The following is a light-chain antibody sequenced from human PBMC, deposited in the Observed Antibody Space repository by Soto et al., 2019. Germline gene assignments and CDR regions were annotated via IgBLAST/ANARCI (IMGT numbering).Light chain of an antibody. CDR1: QSVADNH. CDR3: HHYTRSPIFT. Sequence: EVVLTQSPDTLSLSAGERATLSCRASQSVADNHLAWYQQKPGQAPRLLIYDASTRAAGIPDRFSGSGSGTDFTLTISRLEPEDFGVYFCHHYTRSPIFTFGPGTTVD. CDR2: DAS. J-gene: IGKJ3*01. V-gene: IGKV3-20*01.